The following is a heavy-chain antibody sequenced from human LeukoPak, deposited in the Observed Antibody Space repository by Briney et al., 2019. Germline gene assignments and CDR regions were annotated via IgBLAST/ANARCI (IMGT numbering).Heavy chain of an antibody. J-gene: IGHJ4*02. CDR3: AREGASYCSGGTCPFDY. CDR2: IYPGDSDT. V-gene: IGHV5-51*01. Sequence: GESLKISCQGSGYSFTSFLIGWVRQMPGKGLEWIGIIYPGDSDTRYSPSFQGQVAISADKSISTAYLQWSSLEASDTAKYYCAREGASYCSGGTCPFDYWGQGTLVTVSS. D-gene: IGHD2-15*01. CDR1: GYSFTSFL.